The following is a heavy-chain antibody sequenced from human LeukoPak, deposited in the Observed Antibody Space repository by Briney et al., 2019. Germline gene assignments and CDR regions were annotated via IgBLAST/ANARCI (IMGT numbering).Heavy chain of an antibody. V-gene: IGHV3-48*02. Sequence: GGSLRLSCATSGFSFTDCPMNWVRQAPGKGLEWISNIRTTAEGAKYAYYADSVKGRVTISRDDGKNTLYLHMNSLRDDDTAVYYCATDQRYAFDYWGQGILVTVSS. D-gene: IGHD3-9*01. CDR1: GFSFTDCP. CDR2: IRTTAEGAKYA. J-gene: IGHJ4*02. CDR3: ATDQRYAFDY.